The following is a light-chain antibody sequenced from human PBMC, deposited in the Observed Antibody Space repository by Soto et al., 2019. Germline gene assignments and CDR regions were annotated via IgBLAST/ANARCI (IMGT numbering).Light chain of an antibody. V-gene: IGKV1-39*01. Sequence: QLTQSPSSLSASIGDRVIITCRASQSVSRSLNWYQQKAGQAPKLLIYAASTLHSGVPSRFSGSGSGTEFTLTISSLQPEDFSTYYCQQNAITPPWTFGQGTKVDVK. CDR1: QSVSRS. CDR2: AAS. CDR3: QQNAITPPWT. J-gene: IGKJ1*01.